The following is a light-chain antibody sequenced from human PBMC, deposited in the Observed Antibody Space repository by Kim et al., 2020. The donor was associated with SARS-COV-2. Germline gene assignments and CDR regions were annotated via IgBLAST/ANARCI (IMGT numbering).Light chain of an antibody. CDR3: NSRDSSGNHWV. Sequence: LRKTGRSTAHGDSLKSYYANWYQQNPEEAPVLVIYGKINRPSGIPDRFSGSSSGNTASLTITGAQAEDEADYYCNSRDSSGNHWVFGGGTQLTVL. CDR2: GKI. J-gene: IGLJ3*02. V-gene: IGLV3-19*01. CDR1: SLKSYY.